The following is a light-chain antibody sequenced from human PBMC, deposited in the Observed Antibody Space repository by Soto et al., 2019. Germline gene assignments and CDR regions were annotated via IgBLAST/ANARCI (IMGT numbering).Light chain of an antibody. Sequence: DIQMTQSPSTLSASVGDRVTITCRASQSISNWLAWYQQKSGKAPKLLIHDASSLERGVPSRFSGSGSGTEFTLTISSLQPDDFATYYCQQCNSYSRTFGQGTKVDI. CDR3: QQCNSYSRT. V-gene: IGKV1-5*01. CDR1: QSISNW. CDR2: DAS. J-gene: IGKJ1*01.